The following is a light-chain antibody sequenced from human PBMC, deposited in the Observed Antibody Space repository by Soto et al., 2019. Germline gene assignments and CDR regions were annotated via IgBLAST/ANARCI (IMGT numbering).Light chain of an antibody. V-gene: IGKV1-39*01. CDR2: AAS. J-gene: IGKJ1*01. CDR3: QQYHTSPLT. CDR1: QSISSY. Sequence: DIQMTQSPSSLSASVGDRVTITCRASQSISSYLNWYQQKPGKAPKLLIYAASSLQSGVPSRFSGSGSGTDFSLTISRLEPEDFALYYCQQYHTSPLTFGQGTKVDI.